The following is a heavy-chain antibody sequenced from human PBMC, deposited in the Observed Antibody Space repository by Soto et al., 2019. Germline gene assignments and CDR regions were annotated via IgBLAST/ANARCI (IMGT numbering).Heavy chain of an antibody. CDR3: AKGWDVKYFDY. Sequence: NPSETLSLTCSVSGASLLSSYWSWVRQPAGKGLEWIGHIFSSGRTSYNPSLKSRLTMSIDPSMNVFSLNLSSVTAADTAVYYCAKGWDVKYFDYWGRGTLVTVSS. CDR1: GASLLSSY. V-gene: IGHV4-4*07. J-gene: IGHJ4*02. CDR2: IFSSGRT. D-gene: IGHD1-26*01.